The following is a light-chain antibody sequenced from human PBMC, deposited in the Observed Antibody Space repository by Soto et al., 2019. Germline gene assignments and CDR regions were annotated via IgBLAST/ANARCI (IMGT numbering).Light chain of an antibody. CDR1: QSVSSN. Sequence: EIVMTQSPATLSVSPGERATLSCRASQSVSSNLAWYQQKPCQAPRLLIYGASTRATGIPARFSGSGSGTEFTLTISSLQSEDFAVYYCQQYNNWLRTFGGGTKVEIK. J-gene: IGKJ4*01. CDR2: GAS. V-gene: IGKV3-15*01. CDR3: QQYNNWLRT.